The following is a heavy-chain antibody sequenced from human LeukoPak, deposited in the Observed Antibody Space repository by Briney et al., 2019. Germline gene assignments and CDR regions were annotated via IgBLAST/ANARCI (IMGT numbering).Heavy chain of an antibody. D-gene: IGHD5-18*01. CDR1: GFTFSNFW. V-gene: IGHV3-74*01. CDR2: INTDGSRT. Sequence: PGGSLRLSCTASGFTFSNFWMHWVRQAPEMGLVWVSRINTDGSRTNSVKGRFTISRDNAKNTLYLQMNSLRAEDTAVYYCARGEYTYVYFDYWGQGTLVTVSS. CDR3: ARGEYTYVYFDY. J-gene: IGHJ4*02.